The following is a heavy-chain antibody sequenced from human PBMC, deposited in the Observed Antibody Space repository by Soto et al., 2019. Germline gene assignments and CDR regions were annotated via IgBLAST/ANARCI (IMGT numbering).Heavy chain of an antibody. CDR3: AKAQKYSAYYGMDV. J-gene: IGHJ6*02. V-gene: IGHV3-23*01. CDR2: ISGSGGTT. CDR1: GFAFRSYA. D-gene: IGHD5-12*01. Sequence: GGSRRLSCAAAGFAFRSYAMIWIRQAPGKGLEWVSGISGSGGTTYYADSVKGRFTISRDNSKNTLHLQMNSLRAEDTAVYYCAKAQKYSAYYGMDVWGQGTTVTVSS.